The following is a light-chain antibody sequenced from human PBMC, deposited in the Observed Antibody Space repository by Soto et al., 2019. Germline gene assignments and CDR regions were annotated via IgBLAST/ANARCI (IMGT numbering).Light chain of an antibody. CDR1: SSDVGGYNR. J-gene: IGLJ3*02. CDR3: SSFTSRNTGV. Sequence: QSALTQPASVSGSPGQSITISCSGTSSDVGGYNRVSWSQQHPGKAPKLMIFEVSNRPSGVSNRFSGSKSGNTASLTISGLQPEDESHYYCSSFTSRNTGVFGGGTKLTVL. CDR2: EVS. V-gene: IGLV2-14*01.